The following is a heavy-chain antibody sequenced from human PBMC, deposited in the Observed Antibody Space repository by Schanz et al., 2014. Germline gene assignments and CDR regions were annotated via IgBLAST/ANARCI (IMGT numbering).Heavy chain of an antibody. CDR1: GLIFSNYV. Sequence: EVQLLESGGGLVQPGGSLKLSCAASGLIFSNYVMSWVRQAPGKGLEYVSAISHDGYSTYYADSVKGRFTISRDNSKNTLYLQMNSLRAEDTAVYYCAKYRGYYRVSGSYREMEYWGQGTLGTVSS. V-gene: IGHV3-23*01. CDR3: AKYRGYYRVSGSYREMEY. D-gene: IGHD3-10*01. J-gene: IGHJ4*02. CDR2: ISHDGYST.